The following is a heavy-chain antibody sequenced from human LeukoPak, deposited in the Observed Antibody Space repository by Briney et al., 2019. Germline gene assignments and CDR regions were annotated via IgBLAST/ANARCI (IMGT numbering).Heavy chain of an antibody. J-gene: IGHJ5*02. CDR2: ISAYNGNT. CDR1: GYTFTSYG. D-gene: IGHD2-15*01. Sequence: ASVKVSCKASGYTFTSYGISWVRQAPGQGLEWMGWISAYNGNTNYAQKLQGRVTMTTDTSTSTAYMELRSLRSDDTAVCYCARDGIVVVVAATTINKNWFDPWGQGTLVTVSS. V-gene: IGHV1-18*01. CDR3: ARDGIVVVVAATTINKNWFDP.